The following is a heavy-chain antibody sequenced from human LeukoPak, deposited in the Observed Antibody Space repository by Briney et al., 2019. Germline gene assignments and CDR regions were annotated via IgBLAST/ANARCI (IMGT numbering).Heavy chain of an antibody. D-gene: IGHD1-26*01. Sequence: GASVKVSCTTSGYTFTGYYIHWVRQASGQGLEWVAWINPNSGGTKYSQQFQGRVTLTRDTSISTAYMELSRLTSDDTAVYYCARGHSDIWYSLGHWGQGTLVTVSA. V-gene: IGHV1-2*02. J-gene: IGHJ4*02. CDR1: GYTFTGYY. CDR3: ARGHSDIWYSLGH. CDR2: INPNSGGT.